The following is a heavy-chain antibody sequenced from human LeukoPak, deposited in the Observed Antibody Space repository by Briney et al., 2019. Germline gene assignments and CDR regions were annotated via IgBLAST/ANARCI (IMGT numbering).Heavy chain of an antibody. CDR1: GFTISTYW. CDR2: IKQDGSEK. V-gene: IGHV3-7*01. Sequence: GGSLRLSCAASGFTISTYWMSWVRQARGKGLEWVANIKQDGSEKYYVDSVKGRFTISRDNAKNSLYLQMNSLRAEDTAVYYCAAFDIWGQGTMVTVSS. J-gene: IGHJ3*02. CDR3: AAFDI.